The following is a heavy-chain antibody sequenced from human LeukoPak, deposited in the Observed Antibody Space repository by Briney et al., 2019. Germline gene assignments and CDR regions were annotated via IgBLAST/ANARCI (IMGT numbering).Heavy chain of an antibody. D-gene: IGHD3-22*01. V-gene: IGHV3-30*18. J-gene: IGHJ4*02. CDR2: ISYDGSNK. Sequence: PGGSLRLSWAASGFTFSSYGMHWVRQAPVKGLEWVAVISYDGSNKYYADSVKGRFTISRDNSKNTLYLQMNSLRAEDTAVYYCAKDRNDSPFYWGQGTLVTVSS. CDR3: AKDRNDSPFY. CDR1: GFTFSSYG.